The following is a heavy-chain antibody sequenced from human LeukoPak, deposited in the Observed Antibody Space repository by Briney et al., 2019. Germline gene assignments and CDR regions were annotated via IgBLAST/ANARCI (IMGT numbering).Heavy chain of an antibody. V-gene: IGHV4-59*01. D-gene: IGHD1-26*01. CDR2: IYYSGST. J-gene: IGHJ4*02. CDR1: GGSISSYY. Sequence: PSETLSLTCTVSGGSISSYYWSWIWQPPGKGLEWIGYIYYSGSTNYNPSLKSRVTISVDTSKNQFSLKLSSVTAADTAVYYCARVHSGSYSLKSWGQGTLVTVSS. CDR3: ARVHSGSYSLKS.